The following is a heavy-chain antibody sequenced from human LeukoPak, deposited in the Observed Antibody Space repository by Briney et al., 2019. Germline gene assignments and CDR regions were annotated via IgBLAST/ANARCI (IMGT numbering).Heavy chain of an antibody. CDR3: ARAPTPIRIPGLNFDY. V-gene: IGHV7-4-1*02. CDR2: INTNTGNP. J-gene: IGHJ4*02. D-gene: IGHD5-24*01. CDR1: GYTFTSYA. Sequence: ASVKVSCKASGYTFTSYAMNWVRQAPGQGLEWMGWINTNTGNPTYAQGFTGRFVFSLDTSVSTAYLQISSLKAEDTAVYYCARAPTPIRIPGLNFDYWGQGTLVTVSS.